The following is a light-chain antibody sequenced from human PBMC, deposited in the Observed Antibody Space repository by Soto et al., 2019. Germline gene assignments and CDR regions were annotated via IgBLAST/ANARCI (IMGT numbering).Light chain of an antibody. V-gene: IGLV1-44*01. CDR1: SSNIGINT. CDR2: TDN. CDR3: SAYTARSTLV. Sequence: QSVLTQPPSASGTPGQRVTISCSGGSSNIGINTVNWYQQLPGTAPKVLIYTDNQRPSGVPDRFSGSKSGTSASLAINGLQSGDEADYYCSAYTARSTLVFGGGTQLTVL. J-gene: IGLJ3*02.